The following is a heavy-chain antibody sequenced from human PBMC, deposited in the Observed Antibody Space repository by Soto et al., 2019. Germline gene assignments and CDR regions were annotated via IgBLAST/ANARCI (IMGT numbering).Heavy chain of an antibody. CDR1: GFTFSSYA. V-gene: IGHV3-64D*06. J-gene: IGHJ4*02. CDR3: VKDFGRYSSRWLQFDY. Sequence: LRLSCSASGFTFSSYAMHWVRQAPGKGLEYVSAISSNGGSTYYADSVKGRFTISRDNSKNTLYLQMSSLRAEDTAVYYCVKDFGRYSSRWLQFDYRAQGTLVPGSS. CDR2: ISSNGGST. D-gene: IGHD6-19*01.